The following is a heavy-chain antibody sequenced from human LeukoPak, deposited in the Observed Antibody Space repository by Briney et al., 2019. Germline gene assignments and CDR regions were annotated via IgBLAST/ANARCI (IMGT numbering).Heavy chain of an antibody. CDR3: ARRSTCSSTSCYIFDY. V-gene: IGHV5-51*01. D-gene: IGHD2-2*02. J-gene: IGHJ4*02. CDR2: IYPGDSEN. CDR1: GCRFTSYW. Sequence: GGPLKISWKGSGCRFTSYWIGGVRQMPGKGLEGMGIIYPGDSENRYSPSFQGQVTISADNSISTAYLQWSSLKASDTAMYYCARRSTCSSTSCYIFDYWGQGTLVTVSS.